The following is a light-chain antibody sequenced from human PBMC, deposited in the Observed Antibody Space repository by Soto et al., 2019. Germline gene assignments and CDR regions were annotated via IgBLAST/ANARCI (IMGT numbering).Light chain of an antibody. CDR2: DVS. CDR3: CSYTSSSTLV. Sequence: QSALTQPASVSGSPGQSITISCTGTSSDVGGYNFVSWYQQHPGKAPKLMIYDVSNRPSGVSNRFSGSKSGNTASLTISGLQAEDEADYYCCSYTSSSTLVFGGGTKLTV. CDR1: SSDVGGYNF. V-gene: IGLV2-14*01. J-gene: IGLJ2*01.